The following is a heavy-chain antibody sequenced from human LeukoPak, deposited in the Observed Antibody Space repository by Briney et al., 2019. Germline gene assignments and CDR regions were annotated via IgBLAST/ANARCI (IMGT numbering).Heavy chain of an antibody. V-gene: IGHV3-7*03. CDR3: ARDLSPATVTSYDVFDI. CDR1: GFTFSNYW. CDR2: IMQDGTKR. Sequence: GSLRLSCTASGFTFSNYWMTWLRQAPGKGLEWVANIMQDGTKREYVDSVKGRFTISRDNAKNSLYLQMNSLRAEDTAMYYCARDLSPATVTSYDVFDIWGQGTKVTVSS. D-gene: IGHD4-17*01. J-gene: IGHJ3*02.